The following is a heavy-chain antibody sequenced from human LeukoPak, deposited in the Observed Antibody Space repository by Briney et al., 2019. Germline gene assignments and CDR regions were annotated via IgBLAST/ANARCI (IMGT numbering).Heavy chain of an antibody. CDR1: GGSFRGYY. CDR2: INHSGRT. Sequence: SETLSLTCAVYGGSFRGYYWSWIRQPPGKGLEWIGEINHSGRTNYNPSLKSRVTISVDTSKNQFSLKLSSVTAADTAVYYCAGRTYYDFWSGYLGEYYFDYWGQGTLVTVSS. V-gene: IGHV4-34*01. CDR3: AGRTYYDFWSGYLGEYYFDY. J-gene: IGHJ4*02. D-gene: IGHD3-3*01.